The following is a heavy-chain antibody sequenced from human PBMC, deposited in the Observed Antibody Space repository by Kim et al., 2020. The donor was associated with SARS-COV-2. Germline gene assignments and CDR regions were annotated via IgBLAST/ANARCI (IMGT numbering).Heavy chain of an antibody. CDR2: K. Sequence: KYYGDPVKGRLTISRDNSKNTVYLQWNSLRGEDTAVYFCATIAVAGSYFDYWGQGTLVTVSS. J-gene: IGHJ4*02. D-gene: IGHD6-19*01. CDR3: ATIAVAGSYFDY. V-gene: IGHV3-33*01.